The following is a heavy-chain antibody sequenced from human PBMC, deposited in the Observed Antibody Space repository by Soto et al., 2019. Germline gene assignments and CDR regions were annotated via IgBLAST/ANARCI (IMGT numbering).Heavy chain of an antibody. CDR2: ISAYNGNT. Sequence: ASVKVSCKASGYTFTSYGVTWVRQAPGQGLEWMGWISAYNGNTNYAQKLQGRVTMTTDTSTSTAYMELRSLRSDDTAVYYCARGPSYYDFWSGYYGFDYWGQGTLVTVSS. CDR3: ARGPSYYDFWSGYYGFDY. D-gene: IGHD3-3*01. CDR1: GYTFTSYG. V-gene: IGHV1-18*01. J-gene: IGHJ4*02.